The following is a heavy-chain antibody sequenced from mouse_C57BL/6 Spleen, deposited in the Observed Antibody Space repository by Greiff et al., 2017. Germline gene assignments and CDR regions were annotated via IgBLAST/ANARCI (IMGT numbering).Heavy chain of an antibody. CDR3: ARSSYYDYDWFAY. V-gene: IGHV1-64*01. D-gene: IGHD2-4*01. CDR2: IHPNSGST. J-gene: IGHJ3*01. Sequence: VQLQQPGAELVKPGASVKLSCKASGYTFTSYWMHWVKQRPGQGLEWIGMIHPNSGSTNYNEKFKSKATLTVDKSSSTAYMQLSSLTSEDSAVYYCARSSYYDYDWFAYWGQGTLVTVSA. CDR1: GYTFTSYW.